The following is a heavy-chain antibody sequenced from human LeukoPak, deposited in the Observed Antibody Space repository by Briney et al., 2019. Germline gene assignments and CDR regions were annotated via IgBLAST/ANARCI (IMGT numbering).Heavy chain of an antibody. V-gene: IGHV3-66*01. D-gene: IGHD3-22*01. CDR2: IYSGGST. CDR3: ASLYYYDSSGHDAFDI. J-gene: IGHJ3*02. CDR1: GFTVSSNY. Sequence: GGSLRLSCAASGFTVSSNYMSWVRQAPGKGLEWVSVIYSGGSTYYADSVKGRFTISRDNSKNTLYLQMNSLRAEDTAVYYCASLYYYDSSGHDAFDIWGQGTMVTVSS.